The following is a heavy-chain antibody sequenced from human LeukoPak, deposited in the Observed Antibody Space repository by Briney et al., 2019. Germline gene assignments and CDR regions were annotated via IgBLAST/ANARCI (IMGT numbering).Heavy chain of an antibody. CDR3: ARDVYGDYYFDY. CDR2: INPNSGGT. CDR1: GYTFTGYY. Sequence: ASAKVSCKASGYTFTGYYMHWVRQAPGQGLKWMGWINPNSGGTNYAQKFQGRVTMTRDTFISAAYMELSRLRSDDTAVYYCARDVYGDYYFDYWGQGTLVTVSS. V-gene: IGHV1-2*02. D-gene: IGHD4-17*01. J-gene: IGHJ4*02.